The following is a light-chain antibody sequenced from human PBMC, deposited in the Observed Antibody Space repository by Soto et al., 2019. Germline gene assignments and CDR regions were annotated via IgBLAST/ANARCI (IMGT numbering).Light chain of an antibody. CDR2: AAS. V-gene: IGKV1-27*01. CDR3: QKYSSVHV. CDR1: QGIRNF. Sequence: DIQMTQSPTSLSASVGDRVTITCRASQGIRNFVAWYQQKPGKAPKLLIYAASTLQSGVPSRCSGSGSGTDFTLTINSLKPEDVATSSCQKYSSVHVFGPGNKVEIK. J-gene: IGKJ3*01.